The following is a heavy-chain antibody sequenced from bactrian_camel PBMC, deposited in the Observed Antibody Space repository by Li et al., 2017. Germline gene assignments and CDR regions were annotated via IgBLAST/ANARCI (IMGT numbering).Heavy chain of an antibody. CDR3: ATDEDWSWHY. V-gene: IGHV3S1*01. D-gene: IGHD7*01. J-gene: IGHJ4*01. CDR2: SNTRGDT. Sequence: QLVESGGDLVQPGGSLRLSCAASGFTFRMHDMNWVRQAPGKGLGWVSISNTRGDTYYPDSVKGRFTISRDNAKNTLYLQMNSLKTEDTAVYYCATDEDWSWHYWGQGTQVTVS. CDR1: GFTFRMHD.